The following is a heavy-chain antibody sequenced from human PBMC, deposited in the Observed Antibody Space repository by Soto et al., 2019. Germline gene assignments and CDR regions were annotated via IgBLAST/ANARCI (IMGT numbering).Heavy chain of an antibody. D-gene: IGHD1-1*01. CDR1: GGSVGSGICY. CDR2: IYNSGST. CDR3: ASESNWNSTY. Sequence: QVQLQESGPGLVKPSQTLSLTCTVSGGSVGSGICYWSWIRQHPRKGLEWIGYIYNSGSTYYNPSLRSRVTMSVDTSKNQFSLKLRSVTAADTAVYYCASESNWNSTYWGQGTLVTVSS. J-gene: IGHJ4*02. V-gene: IGHV4-31*03.